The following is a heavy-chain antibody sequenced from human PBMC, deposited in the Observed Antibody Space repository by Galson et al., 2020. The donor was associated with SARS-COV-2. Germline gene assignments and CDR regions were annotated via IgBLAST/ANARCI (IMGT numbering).Heavy chain of an antibody. D-gene: IGHD4-17*01. CDR1: GGSISSSSYY. CDR2: IYYSGST. J-gene: IGHJ6*01. Sequence: ASETLSLTCTVSGGSISSSSYYWGWIRQPPGKGLEWIGSIYYSGSTYYSPSLKSRVTISLDTSKNQFSLKLSSVTAADTAVYYCARDSPRTVTAWGDTTTTVWGDLDVWGQGTTVTVSS. V-gene: IGHV4-39*07. CDR3: ARDSPRTVTAWGDTTTTVWGDLDV.